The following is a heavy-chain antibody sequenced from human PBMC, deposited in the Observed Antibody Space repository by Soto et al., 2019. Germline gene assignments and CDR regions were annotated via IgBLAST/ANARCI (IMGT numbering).Heavy chain of an antibody. Sequence: SETLSLTCAVYGGSFSGYYWSWIRQPPGKGLEWIGEINHSGSTNYNPSLKSRVTISVDTSKNQFSLKLSSVTAADTAVYYCARGFESATYYMDVWGKGTTVTVSS. CDR1: GGSFSGYY. CDR2: INHSGST. J-gene: IGHJ6*03. V-gene: IGHV4-34*01. CDR3: ARGFESATYYMDV.